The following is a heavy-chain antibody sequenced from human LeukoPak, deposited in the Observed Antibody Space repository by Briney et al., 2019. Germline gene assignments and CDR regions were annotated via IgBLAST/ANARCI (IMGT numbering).Heavy chain of an antibody. CDR2: ISGDGSST. CDR1: GFTFSTKW. J-gene: IGHJ4*02. CDR3: AKGPSSGYSTSWYDY. Sequence: PGGSLRLSCAASGFTFSTKWMHWVRQVPGKGLLWVSRISGDGSSTLYADSVKGRFTISRDNSKNTLYLQMDSLRAEDTAIYYCAKGPSSGYSTSWYDYWGQGTLVTVSS. V-gene: IGHV3-74*03. D-gene: IGHD6-13*01.